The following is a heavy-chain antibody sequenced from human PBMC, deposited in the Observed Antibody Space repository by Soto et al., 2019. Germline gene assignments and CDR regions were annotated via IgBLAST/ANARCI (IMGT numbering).Heavy chain of an antibody. D-gene: IGHD6-19*01. Sequence: QVQLVQSGAEVKKPGASVKVSCKASGYTFTSYGISWVRQAPGQGLEWMGWISAYNGNTKYTQKLQGRVTMTTDTSSSTGYMELRSLRSDDTAVYYCARDLAVGLVDYWGQGTLVTVSS. CDR2: ISAYNGNT. J-gene: IGHJ4*02. CDR3: ARDLAVGLVDY. CDR1: GYTFTSYG. V-gene: IGHV1-18*01.